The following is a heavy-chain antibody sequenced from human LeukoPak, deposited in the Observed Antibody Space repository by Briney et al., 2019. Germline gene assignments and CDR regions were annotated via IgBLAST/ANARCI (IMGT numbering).Heavy chain of an antibody. J-gene: IGHJ4*02. CDR3: ARGLILDY. CDR2: INHSGST. D-gene: IGHD3-16*01. CDR1: GGSLSGYY. Sequence: SETLSLTCAVYGGSLSGYYWSWIRQPPGKGLEWIGEINHSGSTNYNPSLKSRVTISVDTSKNQFSLKLSSVTAADTAVYYCARGLILDYWGQGTLVTVSS. V-gene: IGHV4-34*01.